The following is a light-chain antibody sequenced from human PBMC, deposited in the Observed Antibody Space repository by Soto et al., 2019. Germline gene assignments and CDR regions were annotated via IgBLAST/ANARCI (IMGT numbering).Light chain of an antibody. CDR3: QKYSSVPV. V-gene: IGKV1-27*01. Sequence: IQMTQSPTSLSASVGDRVTITCRASQDIRNFVAWSQQKPGKAPKLLIYAASTLQSGVPSRFSGSGSGTDFPLTINRLQPEDVATYSCQKYSSVPVFGPGTKVEIK. J-gene: IGKJ3*01. CDR1: QDIRNF. CDR2: AAS.